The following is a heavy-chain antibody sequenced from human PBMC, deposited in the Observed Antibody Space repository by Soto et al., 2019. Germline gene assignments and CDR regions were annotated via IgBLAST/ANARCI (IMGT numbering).Heavy chain of an antibody. CDR3: ARALEVGAMLGYYYYGMDV. CDR2: ISYDGSNK. CDR1: GFTFSSYA. Sequence: QVQLVESGGGVVQPGRSLRLSCAASGFTFSSYAMHWVRQAPGKGLEWVAVISYDGSNKYYADSVKGRFTISRDNSKNTLYLQMNSLRAEDTAVYYCARALEVGAMLGYYYYGMDVW. D-gene: IGHD1-26*01. V-gene: IGHV3-30-3*01. J-gene: IGHJ6*01.